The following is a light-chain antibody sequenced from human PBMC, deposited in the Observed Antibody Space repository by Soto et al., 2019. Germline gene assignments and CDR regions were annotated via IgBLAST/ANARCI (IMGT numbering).Light chain of an antibody. CDR3: QQYYKWPLT. CDR1: QSVSSN. J-gene: IGKJ1*01. CDR2: GAS. V-gene: IGKV3-15*01. Sequence: IIMTQSPATLSVSPGERATLSCRASQSVSSNLAWYQQRRGQAPRLLIHGASTRATGIPARFSGSGSGAEFTLTISSLQSEDFAVYHCQQYYKWPLTFGQGTKVEIK.